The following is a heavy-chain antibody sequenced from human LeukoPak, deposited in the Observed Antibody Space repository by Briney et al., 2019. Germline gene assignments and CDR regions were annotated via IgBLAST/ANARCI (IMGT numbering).Heavy chain of an antibody. V-gene: IGHV1-18*01. CDR3: ARTLYCGGDCYSGFDY. J-gene: IGHJ4*02. CDR1: GYTFTSYG. Sequence: ASVKVSCKASGYTFTSYGINWVRQAPGQGLEWMGWISAYNGNTNYAQKLQGRVTMTTDTSTSTAYMELRSLRSDDTAVYYCARTLYCGGDCYSGFDYWGQGTLVTVSS. CDR2: ISAYNGNT. D-gene: IGHD2-21*02.